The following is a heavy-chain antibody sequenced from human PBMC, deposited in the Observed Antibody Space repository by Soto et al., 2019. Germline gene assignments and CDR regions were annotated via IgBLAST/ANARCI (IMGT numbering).Heavy chain of an antibody. Sequence: QVQLQESGPGLLKPSETLSLTCSVSGGPIRSYYSSWVRQAPGKGLEWIAYIAYTGITGYNPSLRSRVTISGDTSQNLFSLKMTSVTAADTAVYYCAREGFSGYEALDYWGQGILVTVSS. CDR1: GGPIRSYY. CDR2: IAYTGIT. D-gene: IGHD5-12*01. V-gene: IGHV4-59*01. CDR3: AREGFSGYEALDY. J-gene: IGHJ4*02.